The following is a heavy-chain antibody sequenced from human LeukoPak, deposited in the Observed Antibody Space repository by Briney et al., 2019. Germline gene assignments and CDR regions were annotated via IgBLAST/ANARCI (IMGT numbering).Heavy chain of an antibody. CDR1: GFTFSSYG. CDR2: ITAGGGTT. V-gene: IGHV3-23*01. J-gene: IGHJ4*02. Sequence: WGSLRLSCAASGFTFSSYGISWVRQAPGKGLEWVSTITAGGGTTYYADSVKGRFTISRDNSKNTLYLQMNSLRAEDTAVYYCAPRYSTSWSTLYYWGQGTLVTVSS. CDR3: APRYSTSWSTLYY. D-gene: IGHD6-13*01.